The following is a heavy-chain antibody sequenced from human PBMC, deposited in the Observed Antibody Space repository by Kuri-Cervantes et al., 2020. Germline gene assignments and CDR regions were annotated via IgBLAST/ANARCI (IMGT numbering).Heavy chain of an antibody. D-gene: IGHD3-22*01. V-gene: IGHV3-30-3*02. CDR3: AKTGRDYYDSSGYYYRRYFDY. CDR1: GFTFSSYA. Sequence: GESLKISCAASGFTFSSYAMHWVRQAPGKGLEWVAVISYDGSNKYYADSVKGRFTISRDNSKNTLYLQMNSLRAEDTAVYYCAKTGRDYYDSSGYYYRRYFDYWGQGTLVTVSS. J-gene: IGHJ4*02. CDR2: ISYDGSNK.